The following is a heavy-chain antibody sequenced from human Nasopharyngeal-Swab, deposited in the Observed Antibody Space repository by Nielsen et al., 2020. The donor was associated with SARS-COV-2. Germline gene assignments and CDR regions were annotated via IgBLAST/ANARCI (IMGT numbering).Heavy chain of an antibody. J-gene: IGHJ6*02. CDR3: ASPYPYCSGGSCYTGRYYYGMDV. Sequence: GGSLRPSCAASGFTFSSYAMSWVRQAPGKGLEWVSAISGSGGSTYYADSVKGRFTISRDNSKNTLYLQMNSLRAEDTAVYYCASPYPYCSGGSCYTGRYYYGMDVWGQGTTVTVSS. V-gene: IGHV3-23*01. D-gene: IGHD2-15*01. CDR2: ISGSGGST. CDR1: GFTFSSYA.